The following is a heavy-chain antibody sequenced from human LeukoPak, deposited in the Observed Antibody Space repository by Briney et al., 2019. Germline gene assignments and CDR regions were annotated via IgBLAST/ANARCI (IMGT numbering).Heavy chain of an antibody. CDR1: GGSISSYY. V-gene: IGHV4-59*12. Sequence: SETLSLTCTVSGGSISSYYWSWIRQPPGKGLEWIGYIYYSGSTNYNPSLKSRVTISVDTSKNQFSLKLSSVTAADTAVYYCARGQDIVGAHFDYWGQGTLVTVSS. J-gene: IGHJ4*02. CDR2: IYYSGST. CDR3: ARGQDIVGAHFDY. D-gene: IGHD1-26*01.